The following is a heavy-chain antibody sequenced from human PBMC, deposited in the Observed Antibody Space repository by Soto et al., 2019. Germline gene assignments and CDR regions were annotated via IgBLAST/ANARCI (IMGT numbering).Heavy chain of an antibody. Sequence: ASVQVSCKASGCTFTSYYMHWVRQAPGQGLEWMGIINPSGGSTSYAQKFQGRVTMTRDTSTSTVYMELSSLRSEDTAVYYCASSSSGRNYYYYYGMDVWGQGTTVTVSS. CDR3: ASSSSGRNYYYYYGMDV. CDR2: INPSGGST. J-gene: IGHJ6*02. D-gene: IGHD6-19*01. CDR1: GCTFTSYY. V-gene: IGHV1-46*01.